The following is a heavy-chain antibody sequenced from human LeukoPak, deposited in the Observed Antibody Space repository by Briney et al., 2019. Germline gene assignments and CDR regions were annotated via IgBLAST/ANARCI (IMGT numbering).Heavy chain of an antibody. CDR1: GGSFSGYY. CDR2: INHSGST. V-gene: IGHV4-34*01. J-gene: IGHJ4*02. CDR3: ARDGGGRFLEWSYTYFDY. D-gene: IGHD3-3*01. Sequence: SETLSLTCAVYGGSFSGYYWSWIRQPPGKGLEWIGEINHSGSTNYNPSHKSRVTISVDTSKNQFSLKLSSVTAADTAVYYCARDGGGRFLEWSYTYFDYWGQGTLVTVSS.